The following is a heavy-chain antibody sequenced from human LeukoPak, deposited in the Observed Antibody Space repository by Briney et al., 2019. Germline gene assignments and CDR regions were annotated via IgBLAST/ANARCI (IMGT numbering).Heavy chain of an antibody. D-gene: IGHD1-26*01. Sequence: GGSLRLSCAASGFTVSSNYMSWVRQAPGKGLEWVSVIYSGGSTYYADSVKGRFTISRDNSKNTLYLQMNSLRAEDTAVYYCARVRAGALFDYWGQGTLVTVSS. J-gene: IGHJ4*02. V-gene: IGHV3-66*01. CDR1: GFTVSSNY. CDR3: ARVRAGALFDY. CDR2: IYSGGST.